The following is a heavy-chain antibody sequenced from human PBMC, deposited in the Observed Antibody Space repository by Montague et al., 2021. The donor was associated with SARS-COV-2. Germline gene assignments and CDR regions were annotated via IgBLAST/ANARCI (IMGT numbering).Heavy chain of an antibody. CDR2: ISGSGGST. Sequence: SLRLSCAASRFTFSSYAMSWVRQAPGKGLEWVSTISGSGGSTYYADSVKGRFTISRDNSKNTLYLQMNSLRAEDTAVYYCARDPHYDFWSGFYFDYWGQGTLVTVSS. CDR3: ARDPHYDFWSGFYFDY. CDR1: RFTFSSYA. D-gene: IGHD3-3*01. V-gene: IGHV3-23*01. J-gene: IGHJ4*02.